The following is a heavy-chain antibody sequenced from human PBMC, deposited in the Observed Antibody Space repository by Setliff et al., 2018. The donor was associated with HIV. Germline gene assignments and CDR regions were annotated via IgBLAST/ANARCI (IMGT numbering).Heavy chain of an antibody. CDR1: GFTFSSYA. CDR2: ISSSSSYT. J-gene: IGHJ4*02. V-gene: IGHV3-21*05. D-gene: IGHD3-22*01. Sequence: PGGSLRLSCAASGFTFSSYAMHWVRQAPGKGLEWVSYISSSSSYTNYADSVKGRFTISRDNSKNTLYLQMNSLRAEDTAVYYCARDLDPDYYDSSQPGYWGQGTLVTVSS. CDR3: ARDLDPDYYDSSQPGY.